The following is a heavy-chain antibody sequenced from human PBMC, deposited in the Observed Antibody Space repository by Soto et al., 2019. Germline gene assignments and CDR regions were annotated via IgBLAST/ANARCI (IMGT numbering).Heavy chain of an antibody. Sequence: GESLKISCQGSGYSFANYWIGWVRQMPVKGLEWMGIIYPGDSDTRYSPSFQGQVTISADKSISTAYLQWSSLKASDTAMYYCARRDVLTGYVYFDHWAQGTPVTVSS. V-gene: IGHV5-51*01. CDR1: GYSFANYW. CDR2: IYPGDSDT. CDR3: ARRDVLTGYVYFDH. J-gene: IGHJ4*02. D-gene: IGHD3-9*01.